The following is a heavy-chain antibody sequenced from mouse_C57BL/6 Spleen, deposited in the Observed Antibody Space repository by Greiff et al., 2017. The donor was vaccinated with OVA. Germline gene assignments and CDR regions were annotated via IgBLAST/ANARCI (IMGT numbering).Heavy chain of an antibody. J-gene: IGHJ3*01. D-gene: IGHD2-5*01. CDR2: IDPSDSYT. Sequence: VQLQQPGAELVMPGASVKLSCKASGYTFTSYWMHWVKQRPGQGLEWIGEIDPSDSYTNYNQKFKGKSTLTVDKSSSTAYMQLSRLTSEDSAVYYCARSYDSNYIAYWGQGTLVTVSA. CDR3: ARSYDSNYIAY. CDR1: GYTFTSYW. V-gene: IGHV1-69*01.